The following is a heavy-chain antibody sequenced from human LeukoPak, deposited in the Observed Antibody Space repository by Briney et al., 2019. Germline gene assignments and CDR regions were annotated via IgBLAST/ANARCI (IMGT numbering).Heavy chain of an antibody. Sequence: ASVTVSCKASGYTFTAYYLHWVRQAPGQRLEWMGWIDPDSGDTNSALKFQGRVTFTRDTSISTAYMELSRLKSDDTAIYYCAKISGAGWYVDSWGQGALVAVSS. CDR1: GYTFTAYY. V-gene: IGHV1-2*02. J-gene: IGHJ4*02. CDR2: IDPDSGDT. CDR3: AKISGAGWYVDS. D-gene: IGHD3-9*01.